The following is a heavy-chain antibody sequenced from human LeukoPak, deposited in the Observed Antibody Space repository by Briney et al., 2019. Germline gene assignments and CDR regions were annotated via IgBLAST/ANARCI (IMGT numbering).Heavy chain of an antibody. J-gene: IGHJ4*02. CDR3: AKDDGWVQYAN. CDR1: GFTFTNYA. CDR2: VSDSGSIT. V-gene: IGHV3-23*01. Sequence: PGGSLRLSCAASGFTFTNYAMYWVRQAPGKGLECVSSVSDSGSITYYADSVKGRFTISRDNSKNTLYLQMDSLRAVDTAVYYCAKDDGWVQYANWGQGTLVTVSS. D-gene: IGHD5-24*01.